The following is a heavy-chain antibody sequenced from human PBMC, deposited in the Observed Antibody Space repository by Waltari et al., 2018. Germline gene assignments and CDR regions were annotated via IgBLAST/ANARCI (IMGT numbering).Heavy chain of an antibody. Sequence: QITLKESGPTLVKPTQTLTLTCTFSGFSLSTSGVGVGWIRQPPGKALEWLALIDCNDDKSYSPSLKSKLTVNKDTSKNQVVLTMSNMDQVDTATYYCANRLGKVTSGGTAAGHFGYWGQGTLVTVSS. V-gene: IGHV2-5*01. CDR3: ANRLGKVTSGGTAAGHFGY. J-gene: IGHJ4*02. D-gene: IGHD6-13*01. CDR1: GFSLSTSGVG. CDR2: IDCNDDK.